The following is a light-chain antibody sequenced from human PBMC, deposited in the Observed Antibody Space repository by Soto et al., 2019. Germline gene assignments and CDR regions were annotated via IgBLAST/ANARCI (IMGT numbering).Light chain of an antibody. CDR2: SAS. Sequence: EIVMTQSPATLSVSPGERATLSCRASQSVSSYLAWYQQKPGQAPRLLIYSASTRAGGIPARFSGSGSGTEFTLTITSLQSEDFAVYYCQQHKNWPLTFGGGTKVDIK. J-gene: IGKJ4*01. V-gene: IGKV3-15*01. CDR1: QSVSSY. CDR3: QQHKNWPLT.